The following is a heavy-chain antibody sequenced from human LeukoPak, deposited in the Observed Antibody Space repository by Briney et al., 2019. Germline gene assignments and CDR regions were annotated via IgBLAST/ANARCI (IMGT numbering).Heavy chain of an antibody. CDR1: GFTFSNAW. CDR2: IKSKSDGGTT. D-gene: IGHD3-10*01. CDR3: TTHPGDY. V-gene: IGHV3-15*01. J-gene: IGHJ4*02. Sequence: GGSLRLSCAASGFTFSNAWMSWVRQAPGKGLEWVGHIKSKSDGGTTDYAAPVKGRFTISRDDSKNTLYLQMNSLKTEDTGVYYYTTHPGDYWGQGTLVTVSS.